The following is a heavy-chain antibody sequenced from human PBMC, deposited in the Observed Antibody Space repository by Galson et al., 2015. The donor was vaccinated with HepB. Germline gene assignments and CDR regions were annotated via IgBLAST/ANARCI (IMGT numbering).Heavy chain of an antibody. Sequence: SLRLSCAASGFTFSSYWMHWVRQAPGKGLVWVSRINSDGSSTSYADSVKGRFTISRDNAKNTLYLQMNSLRAEDTAVYYCASGPSSGWYRYFDYWGQGTLVTVSS. J-gene: IGHJ4*02. V-gene: IGHV3-74*01. CDR2: INSDGSST. CDR1: GFTFSSYW. CDR3: ASGPSSGWYRYFDY. D-gene: IGHD6-19*01.